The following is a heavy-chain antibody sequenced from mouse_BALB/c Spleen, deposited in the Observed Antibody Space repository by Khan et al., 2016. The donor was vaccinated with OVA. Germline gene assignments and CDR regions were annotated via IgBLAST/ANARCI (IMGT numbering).Heavy chain of an antibody. CDR3: ARSGYEALCWYFDV. CDR1: GFNIKDYF. D-gene: IGHD2-14*01. Sequence: VQLKQSGAELVRPGALVKLSCKASGFNIKDYFIHWVNQRPEQGLEWIGWIDPENGNTIYDPKFQGKASITADTSSNTAYLQLSSLTSEDTAVYYCARSGYEALCWYFDVWGAGTTVTVSS. V-gene: IGHV14-1*02. CDR2: IDPENGNT. J-gene: IGHJ1*01.